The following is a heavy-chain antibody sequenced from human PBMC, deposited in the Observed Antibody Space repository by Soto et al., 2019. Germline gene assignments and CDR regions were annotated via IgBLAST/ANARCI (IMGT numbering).Heavy chain of an antibody. CDR1: GGTFSSYA. Sequence: GASVKVSCKASGGTFSSYAISWVRQAPGQGLEWMGGIIPIFGTANYAQKFQGRVTITADKSTSTAYMELSSLRSEDTAVYYCARHVAAAGERQFDPWGQGTLVTVSS. CDR3: ARHVAAAGERQFDP. V-gene: IGHV1-69*06. D-gene: IGHD6-13*01. CDR2: IIPIFGTA. J-gene: IGHJ5*02.